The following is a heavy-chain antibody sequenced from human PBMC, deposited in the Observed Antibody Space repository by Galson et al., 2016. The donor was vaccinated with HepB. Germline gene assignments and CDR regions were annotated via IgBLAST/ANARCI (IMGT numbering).Heavy chain of an antibody. D-gene: IGHD1-26*01. CDR3: AKVVGVTTRGYFDY. Sequence: SLRLSCAASGFSFSDYDMTWVRQPPGKGLEWVSAISESGGSTHYADSVKGRFTISRDNSKNTLYLQMNSLRAEDTALYYRAKVVGVTTRGYFDYWGQGTLVTVSS. CDR1: GFSFSDYD. J-gene: IGHJ4*02. CDR2: ISESGGST. V-gene: IGHV3-23*01.